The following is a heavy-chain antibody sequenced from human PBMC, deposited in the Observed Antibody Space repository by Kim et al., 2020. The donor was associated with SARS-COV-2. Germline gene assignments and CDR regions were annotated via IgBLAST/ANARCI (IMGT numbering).Heavy chain of an antibody. CDR1: GFTFSSFG. CDR3: AKDSYVSGTYYIHSYYYSMDV. J-gene: IGHJ6*02. V-gene: IGHV3-30*18. D-gene: IGHD3-10*01. Sequence: GGSLRLSCVASGFTFSSFGIHWVRQAPGKGLEWVAVISYDGSNKYYADSVKGRFTISRDNSKNTLFLQMNSLRAEDTALYYCAKDSYVSGTYYIHSYYYSMDVWGQGTTVTVSS. CDR2: ISYDGSNK.